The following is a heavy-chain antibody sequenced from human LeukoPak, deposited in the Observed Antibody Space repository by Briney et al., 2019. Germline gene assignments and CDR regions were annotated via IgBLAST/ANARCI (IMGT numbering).Heavy chain of an antibody. CDR2: ISYDGSNK. CDR1: GFTFSSYA. D-gene: IGHD3-22*01. Sequence: GGSLRLSCAASGFTFSSYAMHWVRQAPGKGLEWVAVISYDGSNKYYADSVKGRFTISRENSKNTLYLQMNSLRAEDTAVYYCAREDYDSSGYLDYWGQGTLVTVSS. CDR3: AREDYDSSGYLDY. J-gene: IGHJ4*02. V-gene: IGHV3-30*01.